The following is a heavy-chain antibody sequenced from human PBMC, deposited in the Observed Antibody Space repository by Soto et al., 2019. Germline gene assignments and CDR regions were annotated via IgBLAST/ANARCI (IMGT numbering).Heavy chain of an antibody. Sequence: SETLSLPCAVSAYSITNAYYWAWIRQPPGKGLEWIGSIYRSGNTYYNPSLKSRVTISVDTSENHFSLKLISVTAADTAVYYCARGENDAFDIWGQGTMVTVSS. J-gene: IGHJ3*02. V-gene: IGHV4-38-2*01. CDR3: ARGENDAFDI. CDR1: AYSITNAYY. CDR2: IYRSGNT.